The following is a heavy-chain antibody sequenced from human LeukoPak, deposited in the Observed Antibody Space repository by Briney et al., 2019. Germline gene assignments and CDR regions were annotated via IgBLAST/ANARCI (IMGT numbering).Heavy chain of an antibody. CDR3: ASHGSGTVPR. V-gene: IGHV3-21*01. CDR2: ISSTSTYI. J-gene: IGHJ4*02. CDR1: GFTFSSYA. D-gene: IGHD3-10*01. Sequence: GGSLRLSCAASGFTFSSYAMNWVRQAPGKGLERVSSISSTSTYIFYADSVKGRFTISRDNARNSLYLQMNSLRADDTAVYYCASHGSGTVPRWGQGTLVTVSS.